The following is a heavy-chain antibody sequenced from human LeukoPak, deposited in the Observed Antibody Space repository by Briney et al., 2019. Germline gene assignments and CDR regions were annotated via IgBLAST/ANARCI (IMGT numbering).Heavy chain of an antibody. Sequence: GGSLRLSCAASGFTFSNYWMTWVRQAPGRGLEWVSLIYGDGTTFYTDSVKGRFTISRDNFKNTPYLQMSSLRPEDTALYYCARDRAGAQSWVALDPWGQGTLVTVSS. CDR2: IYGDGTT. D-gene: IGHD3-10*01. J-gene: IGHJ5*02. V-gene: IGHV3-66*02. CDR3: ARDRAGAQSWVALDP. CDR1: GFTFSNYW.